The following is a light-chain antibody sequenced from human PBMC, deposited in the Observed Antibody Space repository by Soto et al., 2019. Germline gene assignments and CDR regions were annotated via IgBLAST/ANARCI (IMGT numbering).Light chain of an antibody. CDR1: QTVNSHY. J-gene: IGKJ3*01. CDR2: GAS. Sequence: EIVLTQSPGTLSLSPGERATLSCRASQTVNSHYLAWYQQKPGQAPRLLIYGASSRSTGVPDRFSGSGSGTDFTLTIIRLEPEDSAVYYCQQYGGSPLYTFGPGTKVEIK. V-gene: IGKV3-20*01. CDR3: QQYGGSPLYT.